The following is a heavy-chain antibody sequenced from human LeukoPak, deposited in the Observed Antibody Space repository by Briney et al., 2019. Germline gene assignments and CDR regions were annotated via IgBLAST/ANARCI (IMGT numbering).Heavy chain of an antibody. CDR3: ARGVWGIAAAGTDLDYFDY. CDR2: ISGSGGST. V-gene: IGHV3-23*01. Sequence: GGSLRLSCAASGFTFRSYGMSWVRQAPGKGLEWVSAISGSGGSTHYADSVKGRFTISRDNSKNTLYLQMNSLRAEDTAVYYCARGVWGIAAAGTDLDYFDYWGQGTLVTVSS. CDR1: GFTFRSYG. J-gene: IGHJ4*02. D-gene: IGHD6-13*01.